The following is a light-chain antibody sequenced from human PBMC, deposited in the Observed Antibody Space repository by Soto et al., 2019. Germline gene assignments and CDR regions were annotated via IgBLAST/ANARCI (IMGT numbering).Light chain of an antibody. CDR2: DAS. J-gene: IGKJ2*01. Sequence: EVVISQSPASLSASPGERVTLSCRASQNIRSSLAWYQQRPGQAPRLLIYDASTRATGIPPRFSGGGSGTEFTVTISSLQSEDFAIYYCKQYDIWPPYTFGQGT. CDR3: KQYDIWPPYT. V-gene: IGKV3-15*01. CDR1: QNIRSS.